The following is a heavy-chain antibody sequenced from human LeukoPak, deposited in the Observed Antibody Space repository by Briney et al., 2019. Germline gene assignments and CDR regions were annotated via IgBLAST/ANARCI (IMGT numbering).Heavy chain of an antibody. CDR2: ISYSGTT. V-gene: IGHV4-59*01. CDR3: ARGAYIGAWTAFQH. D-gene: IGHD6-19*01. CDR1: GGSISNYY. Sequence: SETLSLTCTVSGGSISNYYWSWIRQPPGKGLEWIGYISYSGTTNYNPSLKSRVTISVDTSKNQFSLKLSSVTAADTAVYYCARGAYIGAWTAFQHWGQGTLVIVSS. J-gene: IGHJ1*01.